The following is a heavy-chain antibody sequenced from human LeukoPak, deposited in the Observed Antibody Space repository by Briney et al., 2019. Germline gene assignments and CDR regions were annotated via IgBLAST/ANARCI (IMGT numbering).Heavy chain of an antibody. CDR3: ARDRSDYSNWSADEGGWFDP. CDR1: GGTFSSYA. Sequence: SVKVSCKASGGTFSSYAISWVRQAPGQGLEWMGGIIPIFGTANYAQKFQGRVTITTDESTSTAYMELSSLRSEDTAVYYCARDRSDYSNWSADEGGWFDPWGQGTLVTVSS. J-gene: IGHJ5*02. V-gene: IGHV1-69*05. D-gene: IGHD4-11*01. CDR2: IIPIFGTA.